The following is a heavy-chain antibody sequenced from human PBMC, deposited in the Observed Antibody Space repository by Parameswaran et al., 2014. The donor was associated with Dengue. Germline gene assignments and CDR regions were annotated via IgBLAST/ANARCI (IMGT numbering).Heavy chain of an antibody. D-gene: IGHD2-15*01. Sequence: WIRQPPREGLEWIGSIYYSGSTYYNPSLKSRVTISVDTSKNQFSLKLSSVTAADTAVYYCAREVGLRGGTRLYYYYGMDVWGQGTTVAVSS. CDR2: IYYSGST. J-gene: IGHJ6*02. V-gene: IGHV4-39*02. CDR3: AREVGLRGGTRLYYYYGMDV.